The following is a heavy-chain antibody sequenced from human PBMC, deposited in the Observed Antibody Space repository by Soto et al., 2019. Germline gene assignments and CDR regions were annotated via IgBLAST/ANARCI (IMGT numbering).Heavy chain of an antibody. D-gene: IGHD6-19*01. Sequence: QVQLVESGGGVVQPGRSLRLSCAASGFTFSSYAMHWVRQAPGKGLEWVAVISYDGSNKYYADSVKGRFTISRDNSKTVXLQMNSLRAEDTAVYYCVRDTSPYSSGWHNRHSDYWGQGTLVTVSS. V-gene: IGHV3-30-3*01. CDR2: ISYDGSNK. J-gene: IGHJ4*02. CDR1: GFTFSSYA. CDR3: VRDTSPYSSGWHNRHSDY.